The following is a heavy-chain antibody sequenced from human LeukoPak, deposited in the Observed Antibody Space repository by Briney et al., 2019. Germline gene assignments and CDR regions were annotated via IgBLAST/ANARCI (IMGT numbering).Heavy chain of an antibody. V-gene: IGHV1-18*01. J-gene: IGHJ5*02. CDR3: ARVLERGMVRGVIHWFDP. D-gene: IGHD3-10*01. Sequence: AAVKVSCKASGYTLTSYGRSGVRQAPGQGVAWMGWISAYHGNTNYAQKLQGRVTMTTDTSTRTAYMELRSLRSDDAAVYYCARVLERGMVRGVIHWFDPWGQGTLVTVSS. CDR2: ISAYHGNT. CDR1: GYTLTSYG.